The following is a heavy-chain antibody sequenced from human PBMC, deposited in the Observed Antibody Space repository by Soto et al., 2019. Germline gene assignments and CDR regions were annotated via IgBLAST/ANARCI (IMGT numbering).Heavy chain of an antibody. V-gene: IGHV1-69*12. CDR3: ARAPSITIFGVVTSYNWFDP. D-gene: IGHD3-3*01. J-gene: IGHJ5*02. CDR2: IIPIFGTA. Sequence: QVQLVQSGAEVKKPGSSVKVSCKASGATFSSYAISWVRQAPGQGLEWMGGIIPIFGTANYAQKFQGRVTITADESTSTAYMELSSLRSEDTAVYYCARAPSITIFGVVTSYNWFDPWGQGTLVTVSS. CDR1: GATFSSYA.